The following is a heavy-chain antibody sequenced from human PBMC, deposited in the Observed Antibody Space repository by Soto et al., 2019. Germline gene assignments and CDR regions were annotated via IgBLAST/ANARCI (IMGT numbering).Heavy chain of an antibody. D-gene: IGHD3-22*01. CDR2: IKQDGSEK. Sequence: PGGSLRLSCAASGFTFSSYWMSWVRQAPGKGLEWVANIKQDGSEKYYVDSVKGRFTISRDNAKNSLYLQMNSLRAEDTAVYYCARDRHYDSSGYYDFPYFNYWGQGTLVTVSS. CDR3: ARDRHYDSSGYYDFPYFNY. V-gene: IGHV3-7*03. CDR1: GFTFSSYW. J-gene: IGHJ4*02.